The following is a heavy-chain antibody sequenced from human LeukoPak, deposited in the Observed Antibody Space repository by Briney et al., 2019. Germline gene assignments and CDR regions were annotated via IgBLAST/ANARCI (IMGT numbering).Heavy chain of an antibody. J-gene: IGHJ4*02. CDR1: GNSISSDDW. CDR2: ICHRGST. V-gene: IGHV4-4*02. Sequence: SETLSLTCTVSGNSISSDDWWTWLRQPPGRGLEWIGEICHRGSTNYNPSLKSRVTISIDKSRNQFSLMLSSVTAADTAVYYCARRQYYDSTGYFVYWGQGTLVSVSS. CDR3: ARRQYYDSTGYFVY. D-gene: IGHD3-22*01.